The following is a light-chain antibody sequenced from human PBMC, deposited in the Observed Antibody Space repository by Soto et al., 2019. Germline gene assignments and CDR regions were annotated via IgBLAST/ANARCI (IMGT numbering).Light chain of an antibody. CDR2: HAS. J-gene: IGKJ2*01. V-gene: IGKV1-33*01. CDR3: QQYDNLPYT. CDR1: QDISNY. Sequence: DIQMTQSPPSLSASVGDRVTITCQASQDISNYLSWCQQKPGKAPKLLIYHASNLETGVPSRFSGSGYGTYFAFTISSLQSEDTATYYCQQYDNLPYTFGQGTKLEI.